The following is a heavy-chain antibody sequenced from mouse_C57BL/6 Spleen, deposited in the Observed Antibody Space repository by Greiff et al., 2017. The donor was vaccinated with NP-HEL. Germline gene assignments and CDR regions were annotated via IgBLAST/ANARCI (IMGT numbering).Heavy chain of an antibody. CDR3: ANGPYYKDAMDY. CDR1: GFSLTSYG. V-gene: IGHV2-5*01. CDR2: IWRGGST. D-gene: IGHD2-12*01. Sequence: VQGVESGPGLVQPSQSLSITCTVSGFSLTSYGVHWVRQSPGKGLEWLGVIWRGGSTDYNAAFMSRLSITKDNSKSQVFFKMNSLQADDTAIYSCANGPYYKDAMDYWGQGTSVTVSS. J-gene: IGHJ4*01.